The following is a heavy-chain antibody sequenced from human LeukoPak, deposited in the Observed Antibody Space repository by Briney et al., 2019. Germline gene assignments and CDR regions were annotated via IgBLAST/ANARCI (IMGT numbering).Heavy chain of an antibody. V-gene: IGHV1-69*01. CDR2: IIPIFGTA. J-gene: IGHJ5*02. CDR1: GGTFSSYA. D-gene: IGHD6-19*01. Sequence: SVKVSCKASGGTFSSYAISWVRQAPGQGLEWMGGIIPIFGTANYAQKFQGRVTITADESTSTAYMELSSLRSEDTAVYYCAREVGSSGWYDGNWFDPWGQGTLVTVSS. CDR3: AREVGSSGWYDGNWFDP.